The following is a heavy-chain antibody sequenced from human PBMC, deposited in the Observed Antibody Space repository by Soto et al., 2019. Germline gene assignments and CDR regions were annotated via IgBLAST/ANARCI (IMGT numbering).Heavy chain of an antibody. CDR2: INPNSGDT. CDR3: ARYGYSSGWYLGTGMDV. J-gene: IGHJ6*02. D-gene: IGHD6-19*01. Sequence: QVQLVQSGAEVKKPGASVKVSCKTSGYTFTGYYIHWIRQAPGQGLEWMGWINPNSGDTNYSQDFQGRVTMTSDTSFTTAYVELTRLRSDDTAVYYCARYGYSSGWYLGTGMDVWGQGTPVTVSS. CDR1: GYTFTGYY. V-gene: IGHV1-2*02.